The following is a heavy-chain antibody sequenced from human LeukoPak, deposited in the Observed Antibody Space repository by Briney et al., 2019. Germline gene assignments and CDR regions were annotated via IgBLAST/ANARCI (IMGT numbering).Heavy chain of an antibody. J-gene: IGHJ4*02. CDR3: ARAYDSSVSSSYYFDS. D-gene: IGHD3-22*01. Sequence: SETLSLTCTVSGDSISSSDYYWGWIRQPPGKGLECIGGVYYSGSTYYSPSLKSRVTISMDTSKNQFSLKLRSVTATDTAVYFCARAYDSSVSSSYYFDSWGQGTLVTVSS. CDR2: VYYSGST. V-gene: IGHV4-39*01. CDR1: GDSISSSDYY.